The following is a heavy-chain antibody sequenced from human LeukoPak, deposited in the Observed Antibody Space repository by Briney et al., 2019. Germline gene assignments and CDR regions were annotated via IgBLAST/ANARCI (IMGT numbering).Heavy chain of an antibody. V-gene: IGHV1-69*13. CDR1: GYTFTSYG. CDR3: ASPYSSGWEPHAFDI. D-gene: IGHD6-19*01. Sequence: SVKVSCKASGYTFTSYGISWVRQAPGQGLEWMGGIIPIFGTANYAQKFQGRVTITADESTSTAYMELSSLRSEDTAVYYCASPYSSGWEPHAFDIWGQGTMVTVSS. CDR2: IIPIFGTA. J-gene: IGHJ3*02.